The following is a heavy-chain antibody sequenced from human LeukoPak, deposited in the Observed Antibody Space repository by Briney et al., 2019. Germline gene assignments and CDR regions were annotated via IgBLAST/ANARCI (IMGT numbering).Heavy chain of an antibody. CDR2: ISPYNGAT. D-gene: IGHD1-1*01. Sequence: ASVKVSCKASGYTFTTYGITWIRQAPGQGLEWLGWISPYNGATEYAQNFQDRVSMTTDTSTNTAYIEVRSLKSDDTAVYYCARDSDWNVDYWGQGTLVTVSS. V-gene: IGHV1-18*01. CDR1: GYTFTTYG. CDR3: ARDSDWNVDY. J-gene: IGHJ4*02.